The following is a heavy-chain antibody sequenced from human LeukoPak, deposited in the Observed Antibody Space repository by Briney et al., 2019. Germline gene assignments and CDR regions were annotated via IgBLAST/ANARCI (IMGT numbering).Heavy chain of an antibody. J-gene: IGHJ4*02. CDR3: ASKSTDHGELRFDY. Sequence: SETPSLTCTISGDSTNTYFWSWIRQPPGKGLEWIGYIYYTGTTNYNPSLKGRVTISVDTSKNQFSLKVSSVAAADTGVYYCASKSTDHGELRFDYWGQGTLVTVSS. CDR2: IYYTGTT. CDR1: GDSTNTYF. V-gene: IGHV4-59*01. D-gene: IGHD4-17*01.